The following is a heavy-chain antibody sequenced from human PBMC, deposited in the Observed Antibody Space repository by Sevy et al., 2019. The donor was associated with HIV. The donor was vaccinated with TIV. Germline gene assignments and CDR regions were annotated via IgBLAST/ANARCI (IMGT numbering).Heavy chain of an antibody. CDR2: FSTSGSTI. J-gene: IGHJ4*02. V-gene: IGHV3-48*04. CDR1: GFSFIHEN. Sequence: GGSLRLACVASGFSFIHENMNWVRQAPGKGLEWLSYFSTSGSTIYQADSVKGRFTISRDNAKNSLSLQMNSLRVEDTAIYYCVRDWDDKFSYGDSDPAVDCWGQGTLVTVSS. D-gene: IGHD2-21*02. CDR3: VRDWDDKFSYGDSDPAVDC.